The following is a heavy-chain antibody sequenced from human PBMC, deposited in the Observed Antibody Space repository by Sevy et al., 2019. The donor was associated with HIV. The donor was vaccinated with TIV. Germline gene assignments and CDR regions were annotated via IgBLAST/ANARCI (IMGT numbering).Heavy chain of an antibody. CDR2: IKQDGSEK. Sequence: GGSLRLSCAASGFTFSSYWMSWVRQAPGKGLEWVANIKQDGSEKYYVDSVKGRFTISRDNAKNSLYLQMNSLRAEDTAVYYCARERGFGTSCSDYRGQGTLVTVSS. V-gene: IGHV3-7*01. CDR1: GFTFSSYW. CDR3: ARERGFGTSCSDY. D-gene: IGHD2-2*01. J-gene: IGHJ4*02.